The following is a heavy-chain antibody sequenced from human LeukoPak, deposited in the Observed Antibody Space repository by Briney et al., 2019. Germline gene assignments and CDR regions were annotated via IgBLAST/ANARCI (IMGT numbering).Heavy chain of an antibody. D-gene: IGHD5-18*01. CDR2: ISSSGRNI. CDR1: GFTFSNYE. J-gene: IGHJ4*02. V-gene: IGHV3-48*03. CDR3: ARDLVQLWSKDY. Sequence: GGSLRRSCAASGFTFSNYEFNWVRQAPGKGLEWISYISSSGRNIYYADSVKGRFTISRDNAKSSLYLQMNSLRAEDTAVYYCARDLVQLWSKDYWGQGTLVTVSS.